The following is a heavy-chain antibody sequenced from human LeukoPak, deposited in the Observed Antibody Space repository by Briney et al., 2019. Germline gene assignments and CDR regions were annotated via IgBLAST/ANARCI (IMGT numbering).Heavy chain of an antibody. J-gene: IGHJ6*03. CDR3: AKAIRTSCYGCNMDV. Sequence: GGSLRLSCAASGFTFSSYAMNWVRPAPGKGLEWVSTISASGGSTYHAVSVKGRFTISRDNSKNTLYLQMNTLRAEDTAVYYCAKAIRTSCYGCNMDVWGEGTTVTVSS. CDR1: GFTFSSYA. CDR2: ISASGGST. V-gene: IGHV3-23*01. D-gene: IGHD2-2*01.